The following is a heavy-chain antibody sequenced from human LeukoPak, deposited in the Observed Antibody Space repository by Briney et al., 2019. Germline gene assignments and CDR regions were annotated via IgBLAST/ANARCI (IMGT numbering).Heavy chain of an antibody. Sequence: SETLSLTCTVSGGSIRSSYYYWGWIRQPPGKGLEWIGSIYDSGSTYYNPSLKSRVTISVDTSKNQFSLKLNSVTAADTAMYYCARGSNYYATGGVFEYWGQGALVTVSS. D-gene: IGHD2-8*02. V-gene: IGHV4-39*01. J-gene: IGHJ4*02. CDR3: ARGSNYYATGGVFEY. CDR1: GGSIRSSYYY. CDR2: IYDSGST.